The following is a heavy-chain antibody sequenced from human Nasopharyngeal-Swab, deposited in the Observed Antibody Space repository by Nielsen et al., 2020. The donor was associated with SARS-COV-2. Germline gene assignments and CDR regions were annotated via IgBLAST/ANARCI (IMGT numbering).Heavy chain of an antibody. CDR3: ARAGIAVAGTWWFDP. Sequence: GESLKLSCAASGFTFSSYDMHWVRQAPGKGLEWVSAIGTAGDTYYPGSVKGRFTISRENAKNSLYLQMNSLRAGDTAVYYCARAGIAVAGTWWFDPWGQGTLVTVSS. CDR1: GFTFSSYD. J-gene: IGHJ5*02. V-gene: IGHV3-13*01. D-gene: IGHD6-19*01. CDR2: IGTAGDT.